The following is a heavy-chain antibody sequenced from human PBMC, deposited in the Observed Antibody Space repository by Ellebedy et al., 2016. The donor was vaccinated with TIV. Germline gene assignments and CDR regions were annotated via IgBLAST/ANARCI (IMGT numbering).Heavy chain of an antibody. CDR1: GDSINGYY. J-gene: IGHJ4*02. V-gene: IGHV4-59*08. Sequence: MPSETLSLTCTVSGDSINGYYWSLIPWPPGKGLEYIGHIYYIGTTKYNPSLKSRVTISVDTSKNQVSLKLRSLTAADTAVYFCARQGPYDFDLDYWGQGILVTVSS. D-gene: IGHD3-3*01. CDR2: IYYIGTT. CDR3: ARQGPYDFDLDY.